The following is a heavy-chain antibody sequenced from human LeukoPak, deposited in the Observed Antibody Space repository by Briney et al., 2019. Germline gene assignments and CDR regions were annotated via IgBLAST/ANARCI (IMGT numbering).Heavy chain of an antibody. CDR2: IKQDGSEK. V-gene: IGHV3-7*03. D-gene: IGHD3-10*01. CDR1: GFTFSGSW. Sequence: GGSLRLSCAASGFTFSGSWMSWVRQAPGRGLEWVANIKQDGSEKYYVDSVKGRFTISRDNAKNPVYLQMNSLRAEDTAVYYCARYDLSDGSESRYRSFDYWGQGTLVTVSS. J-gene: IGHJ4*02. CDR3: ARYDLSDGSESRYRSFDY.